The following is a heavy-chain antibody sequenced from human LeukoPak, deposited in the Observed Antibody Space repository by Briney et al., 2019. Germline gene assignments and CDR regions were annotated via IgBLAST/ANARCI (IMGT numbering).Heavy chain of an antibody. Sequence: SVKVSCKASGGTFSSYTISWVRQAPGQGLEWMGRIIPILGIANYAQKFQGRVTITADKSTNTAYMELSSLRSEDTAVYYCARERYCSGGSCYRGDWFDPWGQGTLVTVSS. D-gene: IGHD2-15*01. CDR1: GGTFSSYT. J-gene: IGHJ5*02. CDR3: ARERYCSGGSCYRGDWFDP. V-gene: IGHV1-69*04. CDR2: IIPILGIA.